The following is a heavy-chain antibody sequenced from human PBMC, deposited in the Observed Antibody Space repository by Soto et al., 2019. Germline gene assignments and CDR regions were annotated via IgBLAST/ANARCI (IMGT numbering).Heavy chain of an antibody. J-gene: IGHJ4*02. CDR1: GGSISSGGYY. D-gene: IGHD4-17*01. CDR3: ARAPGVDYGDYVLDY. Sequence: SETLSLTXTVSGGSISSGGYYWSWIRQHPGKGLEWIGYIYYSGSTYYNPSLKSRVTISVDTSKNQFSLKLSSVTAADTAVYYCARAPGVDYGDYVLDYWGQGTLVTVSS. CDR2: IYYSGST. V-gene: IGHV4-31*02.